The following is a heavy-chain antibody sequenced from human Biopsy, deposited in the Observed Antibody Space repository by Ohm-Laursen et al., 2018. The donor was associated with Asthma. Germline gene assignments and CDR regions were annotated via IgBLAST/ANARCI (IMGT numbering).Heavy chain of an antibody. CDR3: ARPYYDSSGYYYENLSFDY. Sequence: GASVKVSCKASGYTFTGYYMHWVRQAPGQGLEWMGRINPNSGGTNYAQKFQGRVTMTRDTSISTAYMELSSLRSEDTAVYYCARPYYDSSGYYYENLSFDYWGQGTLVTVSS. V-gene: IGHV1-2*06. J-gene: IGHJ4*02. CDR2: INPNSGGT. CDR1: GYTFTGYY. D-gene: IGHD3-22*01.